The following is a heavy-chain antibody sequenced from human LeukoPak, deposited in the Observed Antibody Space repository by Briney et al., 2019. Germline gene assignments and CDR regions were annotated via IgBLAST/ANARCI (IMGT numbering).Heavy chain of an antibody. V-gene: IGHV4-34*01. Sequence: PSETLSLTCGVYGASSSNYYWNWIRQPPGKGLEWIGETTHDGRANYSPSLRGRATISGDTSKSQFSLKLYSVTAVDTAVYYCAPIYGDFSDFDYWGLGTLVTVSS. D-gene: IGHD2-21*02. CDR2: TTHDGRA. CDR3: APIYGDFSDFDY. CDR1: GASSSNYY. J-gene: IGHJ4*02.